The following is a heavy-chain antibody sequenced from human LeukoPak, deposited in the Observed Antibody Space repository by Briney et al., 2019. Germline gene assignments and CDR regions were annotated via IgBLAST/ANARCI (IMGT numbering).Heavy chain of an antibody. D-gene: IGHD2-2*01. CDR3: AKEGYCSSTSCSGGIDY. CDR1: GFNFSSYA. J-gene: IGHJ4*02. Sequence: GEALGLSCSAPGFNFSSYAMHWVRQGPGKGLEWVAVISYDGSNKYYADSVKGRFTISRDNSKNKLYLQMNSLRAEDTAVYYCAKEGYCSSTSCSGGIDYWGQGTLVTVSS. V-gene: IGHV3-30*04. CDR2: ISYDGSNK.